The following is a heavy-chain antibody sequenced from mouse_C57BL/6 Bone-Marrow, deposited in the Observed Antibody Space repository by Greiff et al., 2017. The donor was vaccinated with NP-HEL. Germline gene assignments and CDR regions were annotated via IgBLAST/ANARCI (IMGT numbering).Heavy chain of an antibody. V-gene: IGHV1-61*01. CDR3: ARSLCSFAY. Sequence: QVHVKQPGAELVRPGSSVKLSCKASGYTFTSYWMDWVKQRPGQGLEWIGNIYPSDSETHYNQKFKDKATLTVDKSSSTAYMQLSSLTSEDSAVYYCARSLCSFAYWGQGTLVTVSA. J-gene: IGHJ3*01. CDR1: GYTFTSYW. CDR2: IYPSDSET. D-gene: IGHD6-1*01.